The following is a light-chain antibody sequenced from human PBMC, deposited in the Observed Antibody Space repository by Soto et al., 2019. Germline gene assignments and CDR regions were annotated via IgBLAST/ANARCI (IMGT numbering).Light chain of an antibody. J-gene: IGKJ2*01. CDR1: QDISKY. CDR3: HQYNNWPPMHT. V-gene: IGKV1-5*03. Sequence: DIQMTQSPSSVSASVGDRLTITCQASQDISKYLNWYQQKPGKAPKLLIYKASSLESGVPSRFSGSGSGTEFTLTISSLQPEDFAVYYCHQYNNWPPMHTVGQGTKVDIK. CDR2: KAS.